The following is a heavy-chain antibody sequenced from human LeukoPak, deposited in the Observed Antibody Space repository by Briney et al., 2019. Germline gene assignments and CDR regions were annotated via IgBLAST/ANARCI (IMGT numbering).Heavy chain of an antibody. Sequence: SETLSLTCAVYGGSFSGYYWSWIRQPPGKGLEWIGEINHSGSTNYNPSLKSRVTISVDMSKNQFSLKLSSVTAADTAVYYCERGQVGGYSYGSYYYYGMDVWGQGTTVTVSS. CDR1: GGSFSGYY. CDR2: INHSGST. D-gene: IGHD5-18*01. V-gene: IGHV4-34*01. CDR3: ERGQVGGYSYGSYYYYGMDV. J-gene: IGHJ6*02.